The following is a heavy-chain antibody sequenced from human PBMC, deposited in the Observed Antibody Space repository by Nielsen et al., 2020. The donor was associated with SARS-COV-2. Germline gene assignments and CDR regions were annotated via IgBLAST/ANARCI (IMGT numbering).Heavy chain of an antibody. V-gene: IGHV3-23*01. J-gene: IGHJ4*02. D-gene: IGHD3-9*01. CDR2: ISGSGGST. CDR1: GFTFSSYA. CDR3: AKNPHMATVIITPFDY. Sequence: GGSLRLSCAASGFTFSSYAMSWVRQAPGKGLEWVSAISGSGGSTYYADSVKGRFTISRDNSKNTLYLQMNSLRAEDTAVYYCAKNPHMATVIITPFDYWGQGTLVTVSS.